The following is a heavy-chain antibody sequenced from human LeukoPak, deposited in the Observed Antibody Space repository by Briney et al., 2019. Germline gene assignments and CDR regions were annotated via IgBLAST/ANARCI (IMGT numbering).Heavy chain of an antibody. Sequence: SETLSLTCTVSGGSISSSSYYWGWIRQPPGKGLEWIGIIYYSETTYYNPSLKSRVTISVDTSKNQFSLRLSSVTAADTAVYYCARQRYYGSGSYSLNWFDPWGQGTLVTASS. J-gene: IGHJ5*02. D-gene: IGHD3-10*01. V-gene: IGHV4-39*01. CDR3: ARQRYYGSGSYSLNWFDP. CDR1: GGSISSSSYY. CDR2: IYYSETT.